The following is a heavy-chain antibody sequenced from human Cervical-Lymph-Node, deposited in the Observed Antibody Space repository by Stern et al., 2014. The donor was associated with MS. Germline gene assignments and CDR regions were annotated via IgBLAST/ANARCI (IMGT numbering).Heavy chain of an antibody. Sequence: QLVESGGGLVQPGWSLRLSCVASGFTFDNYDMHWVRQAPGKGLEWVSGSSWNRDSIAYADSVKGRFTISRDNAKNSLYLQMNSLRPEDTALYYCTRGPVDTCMGYYYYGMDVWGQGTTVVVSS. CDR3: TRGPVDTCMGYYYYGMDV. CDR2: SSWNRDSI. CDR1: GFTFDNYD. J-gene: IGHJ6*02. D-gene: IGHD5-18*01. V-gene: IGHV3-9*01.